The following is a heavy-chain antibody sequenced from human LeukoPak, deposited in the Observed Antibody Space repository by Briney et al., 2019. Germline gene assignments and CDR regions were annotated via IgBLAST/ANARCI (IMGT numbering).Heavy chain of an antibody. D-gene: IGHD2-2*01. Sequence: PSETLSLTCAVYGGSFSGYYWSWIRQPPGKGLEWIGEINHSGSTNYNPSLKSRVIISVDTSKNQFSLKLSSVTTADTAVYYCARDYCSSTSCPFDYWGQGTLVTVSS. CDR2: INHSGST. CDR1: GGSFSGYY. CDR3: ARDYCSSTSCPFDY. V-gene: IGHV4-34*01. J-gene: IGHJ4*02.